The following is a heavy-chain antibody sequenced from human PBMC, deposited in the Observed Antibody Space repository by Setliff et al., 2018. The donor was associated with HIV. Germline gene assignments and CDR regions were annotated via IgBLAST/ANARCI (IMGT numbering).Heavy chain of an antibody. D-gene: IGHD2-15*01. V-gene: IGHV4-39*01. J-gene: IGHJ5*02. CDR2: IYYSGST. Sequence: PSETLSLTCTVSGGSISSSSYYWGWVRQPPGKGLEWIGSIYYSGSTYYNPSLRSRVTISVDTSKNQFSLNLNSVTAADTAVYYCVRHHGSDFSGDPDWFDPWGQGILVTVSS. CDR1: GGSISSSSYY. CDR3: VRHHGSDFSGDPDWFDP.